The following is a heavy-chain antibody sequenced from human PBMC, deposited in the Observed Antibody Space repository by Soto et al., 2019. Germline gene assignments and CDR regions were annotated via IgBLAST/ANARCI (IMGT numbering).Heavy chain of an antibody. V-gene: IGHV3-11*06. CDR3: ARDNKATVALDY. CDR2: ISSSSSYT. Sequence: GGSLRPSCAASGFTFSDYYMSWIRQAPGKGLEWVSYISSSSSYTNYADSVKGRFTISRDNAKNSLYLQMNSLRAEDTAVYYCARDNKATVALDYWGQGTLVTVSS. J-gene: IGHJ4*02. CDR1: GFTFSDYY. D-gene: IGHD4-17*01.